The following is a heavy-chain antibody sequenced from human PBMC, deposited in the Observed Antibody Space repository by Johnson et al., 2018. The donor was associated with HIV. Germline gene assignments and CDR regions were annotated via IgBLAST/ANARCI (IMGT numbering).Heavy chain of an antibody. Sequence: VQLVESGGGLVQPGGSLRLSCAASGFTFSSYWMHWVRQAPGKGLVWVANIKQDGSEKYYVDSVKGRFTISRDNAKKSLYLQMNSLRAEDTAVYYCARELRIAARGLAFDIWGRGTMVTVSS. V-gene: IGHV3-7*03. J-gene: IGHJ3*02. D-gene: IGHD6-6*01. CDR2: IKQDGSEK. CDR1: GFTFSSYW. CDR3: ARELRIAARGLAFDI.